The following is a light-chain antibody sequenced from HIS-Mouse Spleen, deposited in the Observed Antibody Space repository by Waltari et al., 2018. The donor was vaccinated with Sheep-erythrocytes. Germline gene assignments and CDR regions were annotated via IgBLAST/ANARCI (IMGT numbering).Light chain of an antibody. V-gene: IGLV3-1*01. CDR3: QAWDSSTAV. CDR1: KLGDKY. J-gene: IGLJ2*01. Sequence: SYELTQPPSVSVSPGQTASITCSGDKLGDKYACWYQQKPGQSPVLVIYQASKRPSGIPERFSGSNSGKTATLTIRGTQAMDEADYYCQAWDSSTAVFGGGTKLTVL. CDR2: QAS.